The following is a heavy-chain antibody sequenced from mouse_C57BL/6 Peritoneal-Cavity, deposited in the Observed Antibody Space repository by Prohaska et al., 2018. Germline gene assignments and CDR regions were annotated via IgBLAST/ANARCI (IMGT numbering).Heavy chain of an antibody. D-gene: IGHD2-5*01. V-gene: IGHV3-6*01. CDR1: GYSITSGYY. Sequence: TISFTGYSITSGYYWNWIRQFPGNKLEWMGYISYDGSNNYNPSLKNRISITRDTSNYQFFLKLNSVTTEDTATYYCASSNYAWFADLRQGTLVTVSA. J-gene: IGHJ3*01. CDR3: ASSNYAWFAD. CDR2: ISYDGSN.